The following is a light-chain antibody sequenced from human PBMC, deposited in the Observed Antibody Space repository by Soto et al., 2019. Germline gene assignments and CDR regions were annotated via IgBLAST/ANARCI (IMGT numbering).Light chain of an antibody. J-gene: IGLJ2*01. Sequence: NFMLTQPHSVSESPGQTVTISCTRSSGSIASDYVQWYQQRPGSAPINVIFEDSQRPSGVPDRFSGSIDSYSNSASLTISRVEAEDADDYYCLSIDGKYVVFGGGTKLTVL. V-gene: IGLV6-57*04. CDR1: SGSIASDY. CDR2: EDS. CDR3: LSIDGKYVV.